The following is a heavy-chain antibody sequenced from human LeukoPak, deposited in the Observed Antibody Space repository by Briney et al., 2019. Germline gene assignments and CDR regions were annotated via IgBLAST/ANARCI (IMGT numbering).Heavy chain of an antibody. V-gene: IGHV3-21*01. J-gene: IGHJ4*02. CDR1: GFTFSDYA. CDR3: ARGPALYCTSSSCLDGVD. Sequence: GGSLRLSCAASGFTFSDYAMNWVRQAPGKGLEWVSSISSGGSYISYADSVKGRFTVSRDNAKDSLFLQMRSLRDEDTAVYYCARGPALYCTSSSCLDGVDWGQGTLVTVSS. CDR2: ISSGGSYI. D-gene: IGHD2-2*01.